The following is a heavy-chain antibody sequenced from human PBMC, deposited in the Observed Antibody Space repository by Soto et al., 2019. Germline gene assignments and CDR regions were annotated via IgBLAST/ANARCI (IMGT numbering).Heavy chain of an antibody. V-gene: IGHV2-70*04. CDR3: ARMGGAYRYFDY. Sequence: SGPTLVNPTQTLTLTCTFSGFSLTTERMRVSWIRQTPGKALEWLARIDWDNDKFYNTSLKTRLTTSKDNSKNQVVLTMTNMDPVDTATYYCARMGGAYRYFDYWGQGTLVTVSS. CDR2: IDWDNDK. D-gene: IGHD2-21*01. J-gene: IGHJ4*02. CDR1: GFSLTTERMR.